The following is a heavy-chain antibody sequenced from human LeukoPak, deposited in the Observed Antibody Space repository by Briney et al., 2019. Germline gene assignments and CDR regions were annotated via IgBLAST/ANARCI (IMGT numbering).Heavy chain of an antibody. CDR1: VFTFSSYS. J-gene: IGHJ5*02. Sequence: GGSLRLSCAASVFTFSSYSMNWVRQAPGKGLEWVSYISSASNTIYYADSVKGRFTISRDNAKNSLHLQMNSLRAEDTAMYYCARDGWFGDYNWFDPWGQGTLVTVSS. V-gene: IGHV3-48*01. CDR2: ISSASNTI. CDR3: ARDGWFGDYNWFDP. D-gene: IGHD3-10*01.